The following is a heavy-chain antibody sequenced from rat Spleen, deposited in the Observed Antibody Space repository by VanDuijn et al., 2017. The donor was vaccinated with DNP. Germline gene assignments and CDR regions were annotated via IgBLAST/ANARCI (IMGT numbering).Heavy chain of an antibody. V-gene: IGHV5-31*01. CDR1: GFIFSNYW. J-gene: IGHJ2*01. CDR2: ISNTGDIT. D-gene: IGHD1-3*01. Sequence: EVQLVESGGGLVQPGRSLKLSCVASGFIFSNYWMTWIRQAPGKGLEWVASISNTGDITYYSDSVKGRFTISRDNADNTLHLQMDGLGSEDTATYYCARVWEPWGQGVMVTVSS. CDR3: ARVWEP.